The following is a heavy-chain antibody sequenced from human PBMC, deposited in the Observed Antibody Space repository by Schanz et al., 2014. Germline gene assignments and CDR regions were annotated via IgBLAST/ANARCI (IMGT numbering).Heavy chain of an antibody. CDR3: AREDCSATSCYFRY. CDR2: ITGSGAT. J-gene: IGHJ4*02. Sequence: VQLLESGGGLVQPGGSLRLSCAASGFTFRVFAMNWVRQAPGKGLEWVSIITGSGATYYADSVKGRFTISRDNSKNTLYLQMNTLRAEDTAVYYCAREDCSATSCYFRYWGQGTLVTVSS. CDR1: GFTFRVFA. V-gene: IGHV3-23*01. D-gene: IGHD2-21*01.